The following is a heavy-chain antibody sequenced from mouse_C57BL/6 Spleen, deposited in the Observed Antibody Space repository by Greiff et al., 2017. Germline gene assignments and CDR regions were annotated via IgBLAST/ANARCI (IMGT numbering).Heavy chain of an antibody. D-gene: IGHD2-4*01. CDR2: IYPGSGNT. J-gene: IGHJ4*01. Sequence: QVQLQQSGAELVRPGASVKLSCKASGYTFTDYYINWVKQRPGQGLEWIARIYPGSGNTYYNEKFKGKATLTAEKSSSTAYMQLSSLTSEDSAVYFCARFLYDYDDGDAMDYWGQGTSVTVSS. V-gene: IGHV1-76*01. CDR3: ARFLYDYDDGDAMDY. CDR1: GYTFTDYY.